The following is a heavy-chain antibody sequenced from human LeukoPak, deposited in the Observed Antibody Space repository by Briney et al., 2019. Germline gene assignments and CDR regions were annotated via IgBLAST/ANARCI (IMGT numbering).Heavy chain of an antibody. D-gene: IGHD5-12*01. CDR3: ARDVEWLRLGYYYYYMDV. CDR2: ISYDGSNK. V-gene: IGHV3-30*04. CDR1: GFTFSSYA. Sequence: GGSLRLSCAASGFTFSSYAMHWIRQAPGKGLEWVAVISYDGSNKYYADSVKGRFTISRDNSKNTLYLQMNSLRAEDTAVYYCARDVEWLRLGYYYYYMDVWGKGTTVTVSS. J-gene: IGHJ6*03.